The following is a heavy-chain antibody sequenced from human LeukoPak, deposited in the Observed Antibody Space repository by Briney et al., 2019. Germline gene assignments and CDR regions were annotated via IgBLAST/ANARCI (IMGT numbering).Heavy chain of an antibody. CDR1: GFTFSSYA. CDR2: ISGSGGST. Sequence: GGSLRLSCATSGFTFSSYAMSWVRQAPGKGLEWVLAISGSGGSTYYADSVKGRFTISRDNSKNTLYLQMNSLRAEDTAVYYCAKDLDIVVVVAAPWGTWFDPWGQGTLVTVS. CDR3: AKDLDIVVVVAAPWGTWFDP. D-gene: IGHD2-15*01. J-gene: IGHJ5*02. V-gene: IGHV3-23*01.